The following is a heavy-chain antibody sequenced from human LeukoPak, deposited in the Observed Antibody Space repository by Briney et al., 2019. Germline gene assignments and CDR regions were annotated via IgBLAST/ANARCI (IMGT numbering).Heavy chain of an antibody. CDR2: INHSGST. CDR1: GGSFSGYY. J-gene: IGHJ6*03. D-gene: IGHD6-19*01. V-gene: IGHV4-34*01. CDR3: ARGVAVAGPDRYYYYYYMDV. Sequence: SSETLSLTCAVYGGSFSGYYWSWIRQPPGKGLEWIGEINHSGSTNYNPSLKSRVTISVDTSKNQFSLKLSSVTAADTAVYYCARGVAVAGPDRYYYYYYMDVWGKGTTVTASS.